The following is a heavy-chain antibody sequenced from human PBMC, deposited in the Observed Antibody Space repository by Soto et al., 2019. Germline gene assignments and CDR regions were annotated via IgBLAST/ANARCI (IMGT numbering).Heavy chain of an antibody. Sequence: PSETLSLTCTVSGGSISATAYYWSWIRQLPGKGLEWIGYIYYNGDTYYNPSLERRVTISLDTSKNQFSLELTSVTAADPAVYYSARETGYYGGHNWFDPLGQGTLVTVSS. D-gene: IGHD3-3*01. CDR2: IYYNGDT. J-gene: IGHJ5*02. CDR3: ARETGYYGGHNWFDP. V-gene: IGHV4-31*03. CDR1: GGSISATAYY.